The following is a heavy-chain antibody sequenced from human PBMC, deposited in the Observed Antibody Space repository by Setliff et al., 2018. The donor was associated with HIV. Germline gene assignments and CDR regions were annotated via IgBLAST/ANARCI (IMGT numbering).Heavy chain of an antibody. CDR3: ASARIPTGGTSTPFDF. CDR2: VKNKYHGAAT. J-gene: IGHJ4*02. V-gene: IGHV3-49*04. D-gene: IGHD1-1*01. Sequence: GGSLRLSCTASGFMFADYGMSWVRQAPGKGLEWVGNVKNKYHGAATEYGASVKGRFTMSRDNTKNMLFLQMNRLRPEDTAVYYCASARIPTGGTSTPFDFWGQGALVTVSS. CDR1: GFMFADYG.